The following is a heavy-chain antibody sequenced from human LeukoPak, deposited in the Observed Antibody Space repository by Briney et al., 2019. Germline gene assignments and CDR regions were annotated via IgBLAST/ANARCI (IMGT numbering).Heavy chain of an antibody. Sequence: GGSLRLSCATSGFTFSGYWMSWVRQAPGKGPEWVANIKQDGSKSYYVASVKGRFFISRDNAKNSLYLQMNSLRAEDTAVYYCARGGVTARRYYWGQGTLVTVSS. J-gene: IGHJ4*02. V-gene: IGHV3-7*04. CDR2: IKQDGSKS. CDR1: GFTFSGYW. CDR3: ARGGVTARRYY. D-gene: IGHD2-21*02.